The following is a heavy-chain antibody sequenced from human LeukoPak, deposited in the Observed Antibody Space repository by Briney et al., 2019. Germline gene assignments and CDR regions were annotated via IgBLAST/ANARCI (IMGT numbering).Heavy chain of an antibody. CDR1: GYTFNNHY. CDR2: INPSGGST. V-gene: IGHV1-46*02. Sequence: GASVKVSCKASGYTFNNHYMYWVRQAPGQGLEWMGVINPSGGSTSYAQKFQGRVTITADESTSTAYMELSSLRSEDTAVYYCVCATAANQIDYWGQGTLVTVSS. CDR3: VCATAANQIDY. D-gene: IGHD2-2*01. J-gene: IGHJ4*02.